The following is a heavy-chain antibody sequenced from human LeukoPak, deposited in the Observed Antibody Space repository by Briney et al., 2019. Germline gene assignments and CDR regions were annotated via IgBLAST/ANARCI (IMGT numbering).Heavy chain of an antibody. CDR3: ARARKGLRFLEWLSWGAFDI. D-gene: IGHD3-3*01. CDR1: GGSISSSSYY. J-gene: IGHJ3*02. Sequence: PSETLSLTCTVSGGSISSSSYYWGWIRQPPGKGLEWIGSIYYSGSTYYNPSLKSRVTISVDTSKNQFSLKLSSVTAADTAVYYCARARKGLRFLEWLSWGAFDIWGQGTMVTVSS. CDR2: IYYSGST. V-gene: IGHV4-39*07.